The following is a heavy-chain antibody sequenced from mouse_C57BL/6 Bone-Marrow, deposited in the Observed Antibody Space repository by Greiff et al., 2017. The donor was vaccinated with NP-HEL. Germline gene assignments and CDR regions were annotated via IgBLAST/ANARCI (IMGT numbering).Heavy chain of an antibody. J-gene: IGHJ2*01. V-gene: IGHV1-85*01. CDR2: IYPRDGST. CDR3: ARESDYYFDY. Sequence: VQLQQSGPELVKPGASVKLSCKASGYTFTSYDINWVKQRPGQGLEWIGWIYPRDGSTKYNEKFKGKATLTVATSSSTAYMELHSLTSDDSAVDFCARESDYYFDYWGQGTTLTVSS. CDR1: GYTFTSYD.